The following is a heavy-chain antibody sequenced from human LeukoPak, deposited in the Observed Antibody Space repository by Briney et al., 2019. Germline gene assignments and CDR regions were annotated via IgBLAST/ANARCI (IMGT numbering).Heavy chain of an antibody. CDR2: ISNNSSTK. D-gene: IGHD3-10*02. J-gene: IGHJ6*04. CDR3: AELGIAMIGGV. V-gene: IGHV3-48*01. Sequence: PGGSLRLSCAASGFTFSSYWMSWVRQAPGKGLEWVSYISNNSSTKYYVDSVKGRFTISRDNAKNTLYLQINKPRAEDTAVYYCAELGIAMIGGVWGKGNTVTISS. CDR1: GFTFSSYW.